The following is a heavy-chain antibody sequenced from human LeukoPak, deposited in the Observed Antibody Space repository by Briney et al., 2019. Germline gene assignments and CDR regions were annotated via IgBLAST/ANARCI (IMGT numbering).Heavy chain of an antibody. V-gene: IGHV1-2*02. Sequence: ASVKVSCKASGYTFTGYYMHWVRQAPGPGLEWMGLINPNSGGTNYAQKFQGRVTMTRDTSISTAYMELSRLRSDDTAVYYCARDRVTSSSWHYYYYYGMDVWGQGTTVTVSS. J-gene: IGHJ6*02. CDR3: ARDRVTSSSWHYYYYYGMDV. D-gene: IGHD6-13*01. CDR2: INPNSGGT. CDR1: GYTFTGYY.